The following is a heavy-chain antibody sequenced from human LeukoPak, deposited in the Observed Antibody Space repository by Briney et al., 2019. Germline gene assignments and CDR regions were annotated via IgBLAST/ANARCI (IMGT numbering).Heavy chain of an antibody. CDR3: AKPKYDSSGYYYEEGYYFDY. CDR1: GFSFINAW. Sequence: PGGSLRLSCAASGFSFINAWMSWVRQAPGKGLEWVGRITSKIDGGTTDYAATVKGRFTISRDDSKDTLYLQMDSLQTEDTAVYYCAKPKYDSSGYYYEEGYYFDYWGQGTLVTVSS. V-gene: IGHV3-15*01. D-gene: IGHD3-22*01. J-gene: IGHJ4*02. CDR2: ITSKIDGGTT.